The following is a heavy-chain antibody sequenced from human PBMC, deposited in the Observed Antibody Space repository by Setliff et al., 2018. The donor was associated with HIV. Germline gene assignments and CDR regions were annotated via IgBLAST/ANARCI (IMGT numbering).Heavy chain of an antibody. CDR1: GFTFSSYG. J-gene: IGHJ6*03. V-gene: IGHV3-30*02. CDR3: AKDPTSHWGYYMDV. Sequence: GGSLRLSCAASGFTFSSYGMHWVRQAPGKGLEWVAVIWYDGSNKYYADSVKGRFTISRDNSKNTLYLQMNSLRAEDTAVYYCAKDPTSHWGYYMDVWGKGTTVTVSS. CDR2: IWYDGSNK. D-gene: IGHD7-27*01.